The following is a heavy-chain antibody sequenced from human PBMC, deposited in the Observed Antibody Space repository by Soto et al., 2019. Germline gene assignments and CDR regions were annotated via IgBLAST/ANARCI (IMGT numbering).Heavy chain of an antibody. J-gene: IGHJ4*02. CDR2: INSDGSST. Sequence: GGSLRLSCAASGFTFSSYWMHWVRQAPGKGLVWVSRINSDGSSTSYADSVKGRFTISRDNAKNTLYLQMNSLRAEDTAVYYCARRNEGDYVGIYYWGQGALATVSS. D-gene: IGHD4-17*01. V-gene: IGHV3-74*01. CDR3: ARRNEGDYVGIYY. CDR1: GFTFSSYW.